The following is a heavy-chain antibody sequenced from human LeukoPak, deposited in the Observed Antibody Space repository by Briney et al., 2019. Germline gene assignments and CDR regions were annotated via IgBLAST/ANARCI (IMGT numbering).Heavy chain of an antibody. CDR2: IYYSGST. CDR1: GGSISSSSYY. V-gene: IGHV4-39*01. J-gene: IGHJ6*02. CDR3: ASNEPTNYYYYGMDV. Sequence: SETLTLTCTVSGGSISSSSYYWGWIRQPPGKGLEWIGSIYYSGSTYYNPSLKSRVTISVDTSKNQFSLKLSSVTAADTAVYCCASNEPTNYYYYGMDVWGQGTTVTVSS. D-gene: IGHD1-1*01.